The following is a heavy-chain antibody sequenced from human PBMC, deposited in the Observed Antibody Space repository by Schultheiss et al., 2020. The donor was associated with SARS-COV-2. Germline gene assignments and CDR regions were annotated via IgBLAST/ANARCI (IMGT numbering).Heavy chain of an antibody. CDR3: ARDPNPRGYSYDYYYGMDV. Sequence: GGSLRLSCAASGFTFSSYAMHWVRQAPGKGLEWVAVISYDGSNKYYADSVKGRFTISRDNSKNTLYLQMNSLRAEDTAVYYCARDPNPRGYSYDYYYGMDVWGQGTTVTVSS. D-gene: IGHD5-18*01. V-gene: IGHV3-30-3*01. J-gene: IGHJ6*02. CDR2: ISYDGSNK. CDR1: GFTFSSYA.